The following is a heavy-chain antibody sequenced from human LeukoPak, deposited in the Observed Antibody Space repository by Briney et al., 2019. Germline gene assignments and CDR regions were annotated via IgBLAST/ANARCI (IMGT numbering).Heavy chain of an antibody. CDR2: ISSGSSTI. Sequence: GGSLRLSCAASGFAFSGYGMNWVRQAPGKGLEWLSYISSGSSTIYYADSVKGRFTISRDNAKNSLYLQMNSLRAEDTAVYYCARSRTGNYFDYWGQGTLVTVSS. J-gene: IGHJ4*02. CDR1: GFAFSGYG. CDR3: ARSRTGNYFDY. V-gene: IGHV3-48*01. D-gene: IGHD2-8*02.